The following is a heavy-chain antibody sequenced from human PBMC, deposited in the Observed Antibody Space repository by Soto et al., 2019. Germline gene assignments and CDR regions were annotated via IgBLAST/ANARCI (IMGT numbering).Heavy chain of an antibody. CDR3: ARDPYGGTGFDY. CDR2: INPSGGST. CDR1: GYTFTSYY. Sequence: XSVNFSSEASGYTFTSYYMPGVRQAPGQGLEWMGIINPSGGSTSYAQKFQGRVTMTRDTSTSTVYMELSSLRSEDTAVYYCARDPYGGTGFDYSGQGPLVTVSS. D-gene: IGHD4-17*01. V-gene: IGHV1-46*01. J-gene: IGHJ4*02.